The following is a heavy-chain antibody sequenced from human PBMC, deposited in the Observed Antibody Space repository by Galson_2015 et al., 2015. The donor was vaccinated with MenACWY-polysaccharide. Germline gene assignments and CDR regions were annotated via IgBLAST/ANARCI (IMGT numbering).Heavy chain of an antibody. Sequence: SLRLSCAASGFTFTNYAMNWVRQAPGKGLEWVSSIGGSGTTYYADSVKGRFTISRDNSKNMVYLQMNSLRAEDTAIYYFAKANSGGTCASGCARRFDPSGQASLGTVSS. CDR2: IGGSGTT. J-gene: IGHJ5*02. CDR1: GFTFTNYA. D-gene: IGHD2-15*01. V-gene: IGHV3-23*01. CDR3: AKANSGGTCASGCARRFDP.